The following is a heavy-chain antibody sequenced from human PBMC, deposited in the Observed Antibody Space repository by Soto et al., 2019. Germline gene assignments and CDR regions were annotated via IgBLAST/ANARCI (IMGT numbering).Heavy chain of an antibody. CDR1: GYIFSNYW. CDR3: ARHVADIMVRDGGGFDV. J-gene: IGHJ3*01. CDR2: IYPRNSDA. Sequence: PGESLKISCQGSGYIFSNYWIAWVRQVPGKGLEWMGIIYPRNSDARYSPPFQGQVTISADESTSTVYLQWATLKASDTATYYCARHVADIMVRDGGGFDVSGQGTMVTVSS. D-gene: IGHD3-10*01. V-gene: IGHV5-51*01.